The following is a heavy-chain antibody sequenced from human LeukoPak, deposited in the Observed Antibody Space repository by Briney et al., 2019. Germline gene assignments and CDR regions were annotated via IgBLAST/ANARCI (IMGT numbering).Heavy chain of an antibody. CDR3: ARDAGYYDSSGYHY. J-gene: IGHJ4*02. V-gene: IGHV3-53*01. Sequence: PGGSLRLSCAASGFTVSSNYMSWVRQAPGKGLEWVSVIYSGGSTYYADSVKGRLTISRDNSKNTLYLQMNSLRAEDTAVYYCARDAGYYDSSGYHYWGQGTLVTVSS. D-gene: IGHD3-22*01. CDR2: IYSGGST. CDR1: GFTVSSNY.